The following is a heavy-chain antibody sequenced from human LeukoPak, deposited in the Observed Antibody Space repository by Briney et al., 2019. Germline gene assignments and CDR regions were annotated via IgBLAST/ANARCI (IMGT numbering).Heavy chain of an antibody. CDR1: GYTFTSYA. J-gene: IGHJ4*02. D-gene: IGHD2-15*01. V-gene: IGHV7-4-1*02. CDR3: ARANGARYCSGGSCYNY. Sequence: ASVKVSCKASGYTFTSYAMNWVRQAPGQGLEWMGWINTNTGIPTYAQGFTGRFVFSLDTSVSTAYLQISSLKAEDTAVYYCARANGARYCSGGSCYNYWGQGTLVTVSS. CDR2: INTNTGIP.